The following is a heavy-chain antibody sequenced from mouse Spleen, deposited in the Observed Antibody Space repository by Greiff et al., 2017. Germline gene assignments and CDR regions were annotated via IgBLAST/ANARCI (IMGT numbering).Heavy chain of an antibody. CDR3: ARGGWLLPYWYFDV. D-gene: IGHD2-3*01. Sequence: VQRVESGPELVKPGASVKISCKASGYAFSSSWMNWVKQRPGKGLEWIGRIYPGDGDTNYNGKFKGKATLTADKSSSTAYMQLSSLTSEDSAVYFCARGGWLLPYWYFDVWGAGTTVTVSS. J-gene: IGHJ1*01. V-gene: IGHV1-82*01. CDR1: GYAFSSSW. CDR2: IYPGDGDT.